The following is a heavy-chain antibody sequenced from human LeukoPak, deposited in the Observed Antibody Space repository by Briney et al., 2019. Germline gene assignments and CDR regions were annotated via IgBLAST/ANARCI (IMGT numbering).Heavy chain of an antibody. CDR3: AREGQGYGGKDY. CDR1: GFTFSSYS. J-gene: IGHJ4*02. CDR2: ISSSSSYI. D-gene: IGHD4-23*01. Sequence: GGSLRLSCAASGFTFSSYSMNWVRQAPGKGLEWVSSISSSSSYIYYADSVKGRFTISRDNAKNSLYLQMNSLRAEDTAVYYCAREGQGYGGKDYWGQGTRVTVSS. V-gene: IGHV3-21*01.